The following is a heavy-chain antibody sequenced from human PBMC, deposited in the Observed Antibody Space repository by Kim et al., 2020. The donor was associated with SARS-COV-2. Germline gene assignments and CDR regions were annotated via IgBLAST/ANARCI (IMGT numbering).Heavy chain of an antibody. CDR3: ARKGQQLVSRWCDP. D-gene: IGHD6-13*01. V-gene: IGHV4-34*01. J-gene: IGHJ5*02. Sequence: KPPHKSRVTISVDTSKSQFALKLSYVTAADTAVYYCARKGQQLVSRWCDPWGQGTLVTVSS.